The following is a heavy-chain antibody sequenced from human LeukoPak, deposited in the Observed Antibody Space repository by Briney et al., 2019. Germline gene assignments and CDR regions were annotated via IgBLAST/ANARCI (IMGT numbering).Heavy chain of an antibody. CDR1: GYSFTSYW. J-gene: IGHJ5*02. D-gene: IGHD2-2*01. Sequence: PGGSLRLSCKGSGYSFTSYWIGWVRQMPGKGLEWMGIIYPGDSDTRYSPSFQGQVTISADKSISTAYLQWSSLKASDTAMYYCARRYCSSTSCYVGWFDPWGQGTLVTVSS. CDR2: IYPGDSDT. V-gene: IGHV5-51*01. CDR3: ARRYCSSTSCYVGWFDP.